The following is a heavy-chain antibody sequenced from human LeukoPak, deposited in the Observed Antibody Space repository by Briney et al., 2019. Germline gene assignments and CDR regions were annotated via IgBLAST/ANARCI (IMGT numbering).Heavy chain of an antibody. CDR1: GGTFSSYA. CDR3: ARAYYDFLSGYSVFDY. V-gene: IGHV1-69*13. CDR2: IIPIFGTA. J-gene: IGHJ4*02. Sequence: SVKVSCKASGGTFSSYAISWVRQAPGQGLEWMGGIIPIFGTANYAQKFQGRVTITADESTSTAYMELSSLRSEDTAVYYCARAYYDFLSGYSVFDYWGQGTLVTVSS. D-gene: IGHD3-3*01.